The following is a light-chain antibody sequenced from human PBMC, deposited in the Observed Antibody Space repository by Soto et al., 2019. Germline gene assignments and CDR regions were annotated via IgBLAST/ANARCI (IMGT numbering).Light chain of an antibody. CDR2: YDD. V-gene: IGLV1-36*01. J-gene: IGLJ1*01. CDR1: SSNIGNNA. CDR3: AAWDDSLIYV. Sequence: QSVLTQPPSVSDAPRQRVTISCSGSSSNIGNNAVNWYQQLPGKAPKLLIYYDDLLPSGVSDRFSGSKSGTSASLAISGLQSEDEADYYCAAWDDSLIYVFGTGTKLTVL.